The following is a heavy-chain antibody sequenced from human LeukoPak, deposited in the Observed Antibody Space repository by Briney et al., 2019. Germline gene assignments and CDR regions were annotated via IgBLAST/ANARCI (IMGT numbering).Heavy chain of an antibody. CDR3: AKVRESTPMYFFDC. D-gene: IGHD2-15*01. CDR2: ISGSSFNT. CDR1: GFTFSSYA. J-gene: IGHJ4*02. Sequence: GGSLRLSCAASGFTFSSYAMTWVRQAPGKGLEWVSTISGSSFNTYYADAVKGRFTISRDDSKNTLYLQLNGLRADDTAVYYCAKVRESTPMYFFDCWGQGSLVTVSS. V-gene: IGHV3-23*01.